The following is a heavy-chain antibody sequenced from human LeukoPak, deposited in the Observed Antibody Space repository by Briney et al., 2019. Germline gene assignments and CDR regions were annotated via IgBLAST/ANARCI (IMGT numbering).Heavy chain of an antibody. V-gene: IGHV1-2*02. Sequence: ASVKVSCKASGYTFSYYYMYWVRRAPGQGLEWMGWINPNNGGTNYAQKFQGRVTMTRDTSISTAYMELTSLRSDDTAVYYCAREGYCSGGMCPVEYWGLGTLVTVSS. J-gene: IGHJ4*02. CDR3: AREGYCSGGMCPVEY. D-gene: IGHD2-15*01. CDR2: INPNNGGT. CDR1: GYTFSYYY.